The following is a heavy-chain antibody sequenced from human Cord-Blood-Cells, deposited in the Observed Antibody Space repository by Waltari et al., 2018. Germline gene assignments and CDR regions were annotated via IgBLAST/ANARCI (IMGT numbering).Heavy chain of an antibody. CDR1: GYSISSGYY. J-gene: IGHJ6*02. Sequence: QVQLQESGPGLVKPSETLSLTCAVSGYSISSGYYWGWIRQPPGKGLEWIGSIYHSGSTHQNTSPKRRVTISVDTAKNQFTLKLSSVTAAVTAVYYCARGPISPTLYYYYYGMDVWGQGTTVTVSS. D-gene: IGHD3-9*01. CDR2: IYHSGST. CDR3: ARGPISPTLYYYYYGMDV. V-gene: IGHV4-38-2*01.